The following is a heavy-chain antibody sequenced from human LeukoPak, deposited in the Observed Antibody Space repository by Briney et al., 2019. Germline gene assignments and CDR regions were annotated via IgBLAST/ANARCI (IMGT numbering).Heavy chain of an antibody. CDR3: ARDYGDY. CDR1: GFTYGYYW. J-gene: IGHJ4*02. D-gene: IGHD4-17*01. V-gene: IGHV3-7*01. Sequence: GGSLRLSCEPSGFTYGYYWMTWVRQAPGKGLEWVANINQYGNETYYVDSVKGRFFIFRDNVKNSLYLQMNRLIAEDTAVYYCARDYGDYWGQGTLVTVS. CDR2: INQYGNET.